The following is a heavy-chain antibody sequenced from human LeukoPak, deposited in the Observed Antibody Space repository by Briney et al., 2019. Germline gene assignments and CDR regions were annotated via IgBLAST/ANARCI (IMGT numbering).Heavy chain of an antibody. D-gene: IGHD6-6*01. CDR2: IYPGDSDT. CDR1: GYSFTNYW. Sequence: GESLKISCKGSGYSFTNYWIGWVRRMPGKGVEWMGIIYPGDSDTRYSPSFQGQVTISADKSISTAYVQWSSLKASDTAMYYCARHPYSSSGADYWGQGTLVTVSS. V-gene: IGHV5-51*01. CDR3: ARHPYSSSGADY. J-gene: IGHJ4*02.